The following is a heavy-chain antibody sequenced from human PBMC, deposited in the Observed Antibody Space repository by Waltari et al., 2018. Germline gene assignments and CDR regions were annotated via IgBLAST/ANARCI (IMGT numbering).Heavy chain of an antibody. CDR1: GYTFTSYA. V-gene: IGHV1-3*01. CDR3: ARGSLVAATNPFDY. J-gene: IGHJ4*02. Sequence: QVQLVQSGAEVKKPGASVKVSCKASGYTFTSYAMHWVRQAPGQRLEWMGWINAGNGNTKYSQKFQGRVTITRDTSASTAYMELSSLRSEDTAVYYCARGSLVAATNPFDYWGQGTLVTVSS. D-gene: IGHD2-15*01. CDR2: INAGNGNT.